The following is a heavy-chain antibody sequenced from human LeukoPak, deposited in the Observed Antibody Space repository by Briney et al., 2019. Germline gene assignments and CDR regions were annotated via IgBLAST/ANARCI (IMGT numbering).Heavy chain of an antibody. Sequence: GGSLRLSCAASGFTFSNYGMTWVRQAPGKGLEWVANIKQDGSEKYYVDSVKGRFTISRDNAKNSLYLQMNSLRAEDMAVYYCARGHVWFDPWGQGTLVTVSS. J-gene: IGHJ5*02. CDR1: GFTFSNYG. CDR2: IKQDGSEK. V-gene: IGHV3-7*05. CDR3: ARGHVWFDP.